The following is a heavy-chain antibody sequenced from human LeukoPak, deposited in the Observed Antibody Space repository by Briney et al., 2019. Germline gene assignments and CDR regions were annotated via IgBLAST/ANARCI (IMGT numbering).Heavy chain of an antibody. CDR3: ARSHWGPYGSRIANWFDP. CDR2: IYDSGST. CDR1: GGSISRSNYY. J-gene: IGHJ5*02. D-gene: IGHD6-13*01. V-gene: IGHV4-39*07. Sequence: SETLSLTCTVSGGSISRSNYYWGWIRQPPGKGLEWIGSIYDSGSTYYNPSLKSRVTISVDTSKNQFSLKLSSVTAADTAVYYCARSHWGPYGSRIANWFDPWGQGTLVTVSS.